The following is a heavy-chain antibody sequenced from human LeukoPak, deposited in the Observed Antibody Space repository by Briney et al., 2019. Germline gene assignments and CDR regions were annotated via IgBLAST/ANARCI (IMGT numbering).Heavy chain of an antibody. V-gene: IGHV4-61*02. Sequence: SQTLSLTCTVSGGSISSGNYYWSWIRQPAGKGLEWIGRIYTSGSTDYNPSVKSRVTISVDTSKNQFSLKLSSVTVADTAVYYCARGYTPTARNAFDIWGQGTMVTVSS. J-gene: IGHJ3*02. CDR1: GGSISSGNYY. D-gene: IGHD2-2*02. CDR2: IYTSGST. CDR3: ARGYTPTARNAFDI.